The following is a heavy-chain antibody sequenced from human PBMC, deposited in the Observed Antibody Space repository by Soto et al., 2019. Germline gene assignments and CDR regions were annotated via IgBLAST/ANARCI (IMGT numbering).Heavy chain of an antibody. V-gene: IGHV3-49*04. Sequence: SGGALRISCTASGFPFWGYSLSWVRPAPGKGLEWVGFIRSKAYGGTTEYAASVKGRFTISRDDSKSIAYLQMNSLKTEDTAVYYCTRAIEYSSSVWGRGTLVTVSS. D-gene: IGHD6-6*01. CDR2: IRSKAYGGTT. CDR3: TRAIEYSSSV. J-gene: IGHJ4*02. CDR1: GFPFWGYS.